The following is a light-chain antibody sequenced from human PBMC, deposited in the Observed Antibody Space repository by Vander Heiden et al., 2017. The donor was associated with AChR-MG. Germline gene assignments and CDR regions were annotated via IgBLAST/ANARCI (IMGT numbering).Light chain of an antibody. CDR1: KLGDKY. V-gene: IGLV3-1*01. CDR3: QAWDSSTASYV. Sequence: YELPQPPSVPVSPGQTASITCSGDKLGDKYACWYQQKPGQSPVLVIYQDSKRPSGIPERFSGSNSGNTATLTISGTQAMDEADYYCQAWDSSTASYVFGTGTKVTVL. J-gene: IGLJ1*01. CDR2: QDS.